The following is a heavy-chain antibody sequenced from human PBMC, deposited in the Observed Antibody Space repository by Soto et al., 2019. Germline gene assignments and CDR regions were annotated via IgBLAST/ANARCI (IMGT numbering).Heavy chain of an antibody. Sequence: DSVKVSCKASGYTFTSYAMHWVRQAPGQRLEWMGWINAGNGNTKYSQKFQGRVTITRDTSASTAYMELSSLRSEDTAVYYCARVPISSYDYYCFGYWGQGPLFTVSS. CDR2: INAGNGNT. V-gene: IGHV1-3*01. CDR3: ARVPISSYDYYCFGY. J-gene: IGHJ4*02. CDR1: GYTFTSYA. D-gene: IGHD5-12*01.